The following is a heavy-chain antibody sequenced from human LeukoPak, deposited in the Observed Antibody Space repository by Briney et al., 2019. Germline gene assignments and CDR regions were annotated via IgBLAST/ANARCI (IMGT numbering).Heavy chain of an antibody. CDR3: AKDRGWYPDPILPETTKGFGNFSY. D-gene: IGHD6-19*01. V-gene: IGHV3-23*01. CDR1: GFTFSTYA. CDR2: ITGSGGAT. Sequence: PGGTLRLSCAASGFTFSTYAMTWVRQAPGKGLEWVSAITGSGGATYYADSVKGRFTISRDNSKNTLYLQMNSLRAEDTAVYYCAKDRGWYPDPILPETTKGFGNFSYWGQGTLVTVSS. J-gene: IGHJ4*02.